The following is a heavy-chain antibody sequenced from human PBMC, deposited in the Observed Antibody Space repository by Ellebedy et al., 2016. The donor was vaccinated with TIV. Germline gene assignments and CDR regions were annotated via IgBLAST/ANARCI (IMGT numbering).Heavy chain of an antibody. CDR1: GFTFSSYA. CDR3: AKSPLVVLLPSSMPAH. CDR2: ISGRGDST. J-gene: IGHJ4*02. V-gene: IGHV3-23*01. D-gene: IGHD2-2*01. Sequence: PGGSLRLSCAASGFTFSSYAMSWVRQAPGKGLEWVSGISGRGDSTYYADNVKGRFSISRANSKNTLFLQMNSLRAEDTAVYYCAKSPLVVLLPSSMPAHWGQGTLVTVSS.